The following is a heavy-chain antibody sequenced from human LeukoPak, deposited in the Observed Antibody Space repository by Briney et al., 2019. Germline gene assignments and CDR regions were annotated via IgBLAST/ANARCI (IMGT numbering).Heavy chain of an antibody. Sequence: EASVKVSCTASGYTFTGYYMHWVRQAPGQGLEWVGWINPNSGGTNYAQKFQGWVTMTRDTSISTAYMELSRLRSDDTAVYYCARHIAAAGPGGFDYWGQGTLVTVSS. CDR1: GYTFTGYY. V-gene: IGHV1-2*04. D-gene: IGHD6-13*01. J-gene: IGHJ4*02. CDR3: ARHIAAAGPGGFDY. CDR2: INPNSGGT.